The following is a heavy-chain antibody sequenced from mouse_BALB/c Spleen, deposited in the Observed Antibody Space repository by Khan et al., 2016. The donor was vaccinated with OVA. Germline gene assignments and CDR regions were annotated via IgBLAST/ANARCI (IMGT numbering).Heavy chain of an antibody. V-gene: IGHV1S56*01. D-gene: IGHD2-4*01. CDR1: GYTFTSYD. J-gene: IGHJ4*01. CDR3: ASGGLRWVAMDY. CDR2: IYPGDGSS. Sequence: QVQLQQSGPELVKPGALVKISCKASGYTFTSYDINWVKQRPGQGLEWIGWIYPGDGSSTYNEKFKGKATLTADTSSSTAYMQLTSLKSEDSAVYYCASGGLRWVAMDYWGQGTSVTVSS.